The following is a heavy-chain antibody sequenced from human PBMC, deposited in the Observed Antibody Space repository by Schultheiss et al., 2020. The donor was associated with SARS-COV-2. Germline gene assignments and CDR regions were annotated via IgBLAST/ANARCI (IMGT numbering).Heavy chain of an antibody. CDR2: ISSSSYI. Sequence: GESLKISCAASGFTFSSYSMNWVRQAPGKGLEWVSSISSSSYIYYADSVKGRFTISRDTARNSLYLQMNSLRAEDTAVYYCARDTQKYSSSSYYYYYYMDVWGKGTTVTVSS. CDR3: ARDTQKYSSSSYYYYYYMDV. D-gene: IGHD6-6*01. V-gene: IGHV3-21*01. CDR1: GFTFSSYS. J-gene: IGHJ6*03.